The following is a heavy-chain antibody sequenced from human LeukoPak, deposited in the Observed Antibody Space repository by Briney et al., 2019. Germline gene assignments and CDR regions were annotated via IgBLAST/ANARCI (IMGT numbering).Heavy chain of an antibody. D-gene: IGHD4-11*01. CDR2: IYHSGST. Sequence: SETLSLTYAVSGYSITSGCYWAWIRQPPGKGLEWIGNIYHSGSTYYNPSLKSRVTVSVDTSKNQFSLKLSSVTAADTAAYYCARRYSNYFFDYWGQGTLVTVSS. CDR1: GYSITSGCY. J-gene: IGHJ4*02. V-gene: IGHV4-38-2*01. CDR3: ARRYSNYFFDY.